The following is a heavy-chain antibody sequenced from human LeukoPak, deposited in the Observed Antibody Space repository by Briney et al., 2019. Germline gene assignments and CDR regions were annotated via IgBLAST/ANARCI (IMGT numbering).Heavy chain of an antibody. CDR1: GFTFSSYI. Sequence: GGSLRLSCAASGFTFSSYIMNWVRQAPGKGLEWVSYISSSSSTIYYADSVKGRFTISRDNAKNSLYLQMNSLRAEDTAVYYCARDSGTIPPDVWGKGTTVTVSS. CDR2: ISSSSSTI. J-gene: IGHJ6*04. V-gene: IGHV3-48*01. D-gene: IGHD3-10*01. CDR3: ARDSGTIPPDV.